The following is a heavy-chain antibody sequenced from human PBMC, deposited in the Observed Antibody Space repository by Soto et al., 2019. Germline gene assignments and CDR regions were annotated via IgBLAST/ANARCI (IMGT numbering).Heavy chain of an antibody. Sequence: SETLSLTCTVSGDTVSSTRWWSWVRLSPGRGLEWIGDIYHLGTTNYNPSLKRRVSISLDKSKNQFSLKLTSVTAADTAVYYCARDKITGLFDYWGQGTLVTVSS. CDR1: GDTVSSTRW. CDR2: IYHLGTT. D-gene: IGHD2-8*02. CDR3: ARDKITGLFDY. V-gene: IGHV4-4*02. J-gene: IGHJ4*02.